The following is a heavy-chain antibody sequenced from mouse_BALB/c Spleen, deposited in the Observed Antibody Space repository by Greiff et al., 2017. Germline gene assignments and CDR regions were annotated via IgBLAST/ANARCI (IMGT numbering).Heavy chain of an antibody. J-gene: IGHJ4*01. CDR1: GYTFTDYA. CDR2: ISTYYGNT. CDR3: ARSGYDDAMDY. Sequence: QVQLQQSGPELVRPGVSVKISCKGSGYTFTDYAMHWVKQSHAKSLEWIGVISTYYGNTNYNQKFKGKATMTVDKSSSTAYMELARLTSEDSAIYYCARSGYDDAMDYWGQGTSVTVSS. D-gene: IGHD2-14*01. V-gene: IGHV1-67*01.